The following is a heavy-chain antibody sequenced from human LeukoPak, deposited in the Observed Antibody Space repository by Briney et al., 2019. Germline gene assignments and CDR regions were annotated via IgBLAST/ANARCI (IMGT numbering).Heavy chain of an antibody. CDR3: ARRMETSGSFDY. V-gene: IGHV3-74*01. CDR2: GNGDGSIT. D-gene: IGHD6-25*01. J-gene: IGHJ4*02. Sequence: GGCLRLSCAASGFTFSNYWMHWVRQAPGKGRVWVSRGNGDGSITNYAGSVKGRFTISRDNAKKTQYLQMHSPRVEDTAVYSCARRMETSGSFDYWGQGTLVTVSS. CDR1: GFTFSNYW.